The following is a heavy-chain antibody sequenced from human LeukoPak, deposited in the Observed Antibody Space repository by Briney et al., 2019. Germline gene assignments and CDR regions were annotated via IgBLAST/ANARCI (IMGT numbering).Heavy chain of an antibody. CDR1: GGTFSSYA. CDR3: ARGLAAAESYPD. V-gene: IGHV1-69*06. Sequence: SVKVSCKASGGTFSSYAISWVRQAPGQGLDWMGGIIPIFGTANYAQKFQGRVTITADKSTSTAYMELSSLRSEDTAVYYCARGLAAAESYPDWGQGTLVTVSS. CDR2: IIPIFGTA. D-gene: IGHD6-13*01. J-gene: IGHJ4*02.